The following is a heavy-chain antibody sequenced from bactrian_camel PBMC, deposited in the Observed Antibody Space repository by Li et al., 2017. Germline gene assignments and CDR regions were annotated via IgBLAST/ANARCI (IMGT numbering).Heavy chain of an antibody. CDR2: IDSDGST. Sequence: DVQLVESGGGLVQPGESLRLSCAASGFAFSTYAMSWVRQAPGKEREGVAAIDSDGSTSYADSVKGRFTISRDNARDTLYLQLNSLKIGDTAMYYCAKSFRAVATYYAMTYGGKGTQVTVS. V-gene: IGHV3S42*01. D-gene: IGHD7*01. J-gene: IGHJ7*01. CDR1: GFAFSTYA.